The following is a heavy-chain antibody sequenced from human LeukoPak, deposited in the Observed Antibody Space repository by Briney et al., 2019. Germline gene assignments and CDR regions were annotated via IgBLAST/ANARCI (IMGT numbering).Heavy chain of an antibody. D-gene: IGHD5-18*01. Sequence: GGSLRLSCAASGFTFSNYSMNWVRKARGKGLEWVSPINDRGIATYYADSVKGRFTISRDNSKNTLSLQVSSLRAEDTAIYYCAKGLKTAVGPYKGYHYYMDVWGKGTTVTVSS. J-gene: IGHJ6*03. CDR2: INDRGIAT. V-gene: IGHV3-23*01. CDR3: AKGLKTAVGPYKGYHYYMDV. CDR1: GFTFSNYS.